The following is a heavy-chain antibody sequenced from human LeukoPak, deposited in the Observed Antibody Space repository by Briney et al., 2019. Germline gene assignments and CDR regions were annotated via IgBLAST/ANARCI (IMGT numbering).Heavy chain of an antibody. CDR1: GFTFSSYA. Sequence: GGSLRLSCAASGFTFSSYAMSWVRQAPGKGLEWVSAISGSGGSTYYADSVKGRFTISRDNSKNTLYLQMNSLRAEDTAVYYCAKDPYYDSSGYPLYYFDYWGQGTLVTVSS. CDR2: ISGSGGST. J-gene: IGHJ4*02. D-gene: IGHD3-22*01. CDR3: AKDPYYDSSGYPLYYFDY. V-gene: IGHV3-23*01.